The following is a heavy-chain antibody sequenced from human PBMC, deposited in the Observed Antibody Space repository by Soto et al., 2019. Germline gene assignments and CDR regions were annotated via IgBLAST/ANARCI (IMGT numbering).Heavy chain of an antibody. Sequence: QVQLQESGPGLVKPSQTLSLTCTVSGGSIASRGYYWSWIRQHPGTGLEWIGYISYSGSTYYNPSLKSRVTISVDTSKNHFSLKLSSVTAADTAVYYCAGDPSLDWNYFDYWGQGTLVTVSS. CDR1: GGSIASRGYY. V-gene: IGHV4-31*03. J-gene: IGHJ4*02. CDR3: AGDPSLDWNYFDY. CDR2: ISYSGST. D-gene: IGHD3-9*01.